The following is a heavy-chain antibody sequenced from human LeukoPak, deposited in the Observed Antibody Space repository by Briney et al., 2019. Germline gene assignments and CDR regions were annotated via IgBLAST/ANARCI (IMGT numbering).Heavy chain of an antibody. D-gene: IGHD3-22*01. V-gene: IGHV3-23*01. CDR3: AKDQYYDSSGSLYFNY. CDR1: GFTFSSYA. J-gene: IGHJ4*02. Sequence: GGSLRLSCAASGFTFSSYAMSWVRQAPGKGLEWVSAISGSGGSTYYADSVKGRFTISRDNSKNTLYLQMNSLRAEDTAVYYCAKDQYYDSSGSLYFNYWGQGTLVAVSS. CDR2: ISGSGGST.